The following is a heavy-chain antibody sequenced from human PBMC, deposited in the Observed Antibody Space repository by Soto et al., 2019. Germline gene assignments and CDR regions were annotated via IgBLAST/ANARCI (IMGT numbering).Heavy chain of an antibody. CDR3: ARRAVVAVTGSLDNWLDP. V-gene: IGHV4-59*01. CDR2: IHYSGST. D-gene: IGHD2-21*01. CDR1: GGSISSYY. Sequence: SETLSLTCTVSGGSISSYYWIWIRQPPGKGLEWIGYIHYSGSTNYNPSLKSRVTISVDTSKNQFSLKVNSVTAADTAVYYCARRAVVAVTGSLDNWLDPWGQGILVTVSS. J-gene: IGHJ5*02.